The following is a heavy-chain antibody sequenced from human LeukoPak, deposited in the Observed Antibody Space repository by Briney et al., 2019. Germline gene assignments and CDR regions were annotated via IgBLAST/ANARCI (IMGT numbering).Heavy chain of an antibody. V-gene: IGHV4-34*01. CDR2: INHSGST. CDR3: ARGCITIFGVVIITNNWFDP. D-gene: IGHD3-3*01. Sequence: SETLSLTCAVYGGSFSGYYWSWIRQPPGKGLEWIGEINHSGSTNYNPSLKSRVTISGDTSKNQFSLKLSSVTAADTAVYYCARGCITIFGVVIITNNWFDPWGQGTLVTVSS. J-gene: IGHJ5*02. CDR1: GGSFSGYY.